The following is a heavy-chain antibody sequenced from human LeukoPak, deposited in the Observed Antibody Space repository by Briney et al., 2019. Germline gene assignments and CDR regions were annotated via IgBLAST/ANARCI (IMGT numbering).Heavy chain of an antibody. J-gene: IGHJ4*02. CDR2: IIPIFGTA. CDR3: ASISPAAHASN. CDR1: GGSFSSNA. D-gene: IGHD2-2*01. Sequence: GSSVKFSCKAAGGSFSSNAINWGRPAPGQGLEWMGGIIPIFGTAKYAQKFQGRVTITTDESTSTAYAELSSLRSDDTAVYYCASISPAAHASNWGEGTRVTVSS. V-gene: IGHV1-69*05.